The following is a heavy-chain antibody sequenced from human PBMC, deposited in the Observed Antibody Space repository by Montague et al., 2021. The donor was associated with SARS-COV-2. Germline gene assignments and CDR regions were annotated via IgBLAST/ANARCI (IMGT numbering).Heavy chain of an antibody. CDR2: IYYSGST. CDR1: GGSINTYY. CDR3: ARVSTLRGYSGYDPADAFDI. V-gene: IGHV4-59*01. Sequence: SETLSLTCTVSGGSINTYYWSWIRQPPGKGLEWIGYIYYSGSTNYNPSLKSRVTISVDTSKKQFSLKLSSVTAADTAMYYCARVSTLRGYSGYDPADAFDIWGQGTMVTVSS. D-gene: IGHD5-12*01. J-gene: IGHJ3*02.